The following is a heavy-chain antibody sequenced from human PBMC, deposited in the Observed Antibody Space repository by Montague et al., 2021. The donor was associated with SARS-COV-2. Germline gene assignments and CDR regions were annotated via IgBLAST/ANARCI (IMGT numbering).Heavy chain of an antibody. CDR3: AWRGSSVWGVTVGAELHY. Sequence: SETLSLTCAVYGGSFSGCYCNWIRQPQEKGLEWIGEINQSGRTNNNPSPKSRVLISVDTSKNQYSLKLSSVPAADTAVSYCAWRGSSVWGVTVGAELHYWGQGILVIVSS. CDR2: INQSGRT. CDR1: GGSFSGCY. D-gene: IGHD3-10*01. V-gene: IGHV4-34*01. J-gene: IGHJ4*02.